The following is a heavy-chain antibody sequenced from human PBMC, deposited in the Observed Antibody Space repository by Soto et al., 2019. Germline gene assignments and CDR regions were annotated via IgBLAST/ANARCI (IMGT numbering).Heavy chain of an antibody. CDR2: INHSGST. CDR3: ARGNRFCTNGVCYTSYDFYGMDV. CDR1: GGSFSGYY. Sequence: PSETLCLTWAVYGGSFSGYYWRWIRQPPEKGLEWIGEINHSGSTNYNPSLKSRVIISVDTSNNQFSLKLISVTAADTAVYYCARGNRFCTNGVCYTSYDFYGMDVCGQGTTVSVSS. V-gene: IGHV4-34*01. D-gene: IGHD2-8*01. J-gene: IGHJ6*02.